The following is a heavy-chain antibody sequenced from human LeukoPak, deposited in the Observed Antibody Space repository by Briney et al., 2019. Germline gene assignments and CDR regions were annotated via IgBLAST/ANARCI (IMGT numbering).Heavy chain of an antibody. V-gene: IGHV1-2*02. CDR1: GYTFNGYY. Sequence: ASVKVSCKASGYTFNGYYMHWLRQAPGQGLEWMGWINPNSGGANYAQKFQGRVTMTRDTSISTAYMELSRLRSDDTAVYYCARVLYCSSTSCPYFDYWGQGTLVTVSS. CDR2: INPNSGGA. CDR3: ARVLYCSSTSCPYFDY. D-gene: IGHD2-2*01. J-gene: IGHJ4*02.